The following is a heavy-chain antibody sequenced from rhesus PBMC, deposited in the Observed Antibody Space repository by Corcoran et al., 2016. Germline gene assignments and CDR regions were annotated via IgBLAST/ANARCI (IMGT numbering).Heavy chain of an antibody. CDR3: ASTSKGGYFDY. CDR2: IYGISGSH. V-gene: IGHV4-76*01. CDR1: GGSISSGYD. Sequence: QVQLQESGPGVVKPSETLSLTCAVSGGSISSGYDWSWIRQLPGKGLEWIGYIYGISGSHNSNPSLKNRVTSSKDASKNQFYLRRSSVTAADTAVYYCASTSKGGYFDYWGQGGLVTVSS. J-gene: IGHJ4*01.